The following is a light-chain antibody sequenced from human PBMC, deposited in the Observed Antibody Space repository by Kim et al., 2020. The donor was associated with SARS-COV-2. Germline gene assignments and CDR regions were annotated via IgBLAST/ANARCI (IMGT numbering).Light chain of an antibody. Sequence: SLSPGERPPLSCRASQSVSSYLAWYQQKPGQAPGLLIYGASTRATGIPARFSGSGSGTEFTLTLSSLQSEDFAVFYCQQYNNWPLAFGQGTKLEI. J-gene: IGKJ2*01. V-gene: IGKV3-15*01. CDR2: GAS. CDR1: QSVSSY. CDR3: QQYNNWPLA.